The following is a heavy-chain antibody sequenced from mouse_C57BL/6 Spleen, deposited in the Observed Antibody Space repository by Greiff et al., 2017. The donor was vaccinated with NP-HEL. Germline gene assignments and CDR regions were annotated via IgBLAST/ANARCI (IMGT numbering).Heavy chain of an antibody. CDR3: ARDGGLRGYFDY. CDR1: GYSFTGYY. D-gene: IGHD2-4*01. V-gene: IGHV1-43*01. J-gene: IGHJ2*01. Sequence: EVKLQESGPELVKPGASVKISCKASGYSFTGYYMHWVKQSSEKSLEWIGEINPSTGGTSYNQKFKGKATLTVDKSSSTAYMQLKSLTSEDSAVYYCARDGGLRGYFDYWGQGTTLTVSS. CDR2: INPSTGGT.